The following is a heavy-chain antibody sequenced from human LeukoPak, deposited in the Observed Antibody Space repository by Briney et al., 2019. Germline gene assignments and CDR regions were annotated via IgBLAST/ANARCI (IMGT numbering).Heavy chain of an antibody. V-gene: IGHV1-69*13. CDR2: IIPIFGTA. Sequence: SVKVSCKASGGTFSSYAISWVRRAPGQGLEWMGGIIPIFGTANYAQKFQGRVTITADESTSTAYMELSSLRSEDTAVYYCARDSPDIVVVVAAHAPYYYYGMDVWGQGTTVTVSS. D-gene: IGHD2-15*01. CDR1: GGTFSSYA. CDR3: ARDSPDIVVVVAAHAPYYYYGMDV. J-gene: IGHJ6*02.